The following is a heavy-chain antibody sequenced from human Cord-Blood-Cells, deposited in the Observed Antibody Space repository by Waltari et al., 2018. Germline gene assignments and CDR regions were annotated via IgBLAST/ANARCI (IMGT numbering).Heavy chain of an antibody. CDR2: IYYSGST. CDR1: GGSISSSSYY. J-gene: IGHJ3*02. D-gene: IGHD7-27*01. Sequence: QLQLQESGPGLVKPSETLSLTCTVSGGSISSSSYYWGWIRQPPGKGLEWSGSIYYSGSTYYNPSLKSRVTISVDTSKNQFSLKLSSVTAADTAVYYCARHRTGDDAFDIWGQGTMVTDSS. V-gene: IGHV4-39*01. CDR3: ARHRTGDDAFDI.